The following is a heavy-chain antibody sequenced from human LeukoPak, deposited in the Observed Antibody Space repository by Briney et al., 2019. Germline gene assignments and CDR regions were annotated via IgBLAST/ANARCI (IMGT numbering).Heavy chain of an antibody. J-gene: IGHJ5*02. CDR3: ARDLVVVTAKGFDP. V-gene: IGHV3-11*01. Sequence: GGSLRLSCAASGFTFSDYYMSWTRQAPGKGLEWVSCISSSGSTIYYADSVKGRFTISRDNAKNSLYLQMNSLRAEDTAVYYCARDLVVVTAKGFDPWGQGTLVTVSS. CDR2: ISSSGSTI. D-gene: IGHD3-22*01. CDR1: GFTFSDYY.